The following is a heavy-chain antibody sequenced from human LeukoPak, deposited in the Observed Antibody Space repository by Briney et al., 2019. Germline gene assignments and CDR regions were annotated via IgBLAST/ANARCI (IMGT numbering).Heavy chain of an antibody. CDR3: AVMYYYAPGALYPPDY. J-gene: IGHJ4*02. CDR1: GYTFTSYG. D-gene: IGHD3-10*01. V-gene: IGHV1-18*01. CDR2: ISAYIGNT. Sequence: ASVKVSCKASGYTFTSYGISWVRQAPGQGLEWMGWISAYIGNTNYAQKLQGRVTMTTDTSTSTAYMELRSLRSDDTAVYYCAVMYYYAPGALYPPDYWGQGTLVTLST.